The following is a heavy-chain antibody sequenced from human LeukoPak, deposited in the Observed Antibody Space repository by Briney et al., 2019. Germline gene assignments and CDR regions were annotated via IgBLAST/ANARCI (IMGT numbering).Heavy chain of an antibody. CDR3: ANHLACGSTTCPSFDH. J-gene: IGHJ4*02. V-gene: IGHV3-7*01. CDR1: GFTLSNYW. Sequence: PGGSLRLSCAASGFTLSNYWMTWIRQAPGKGLEWVAHNKEDGTIKDYMDSVKGRFTISRDNTKNSLSLQMNNLRIDDTAVYYCANHLACGSTTCPSFDHWGQGTLVTVSS. D-gene: IGHD2-2*01. CDR2: NKEDGTIK.